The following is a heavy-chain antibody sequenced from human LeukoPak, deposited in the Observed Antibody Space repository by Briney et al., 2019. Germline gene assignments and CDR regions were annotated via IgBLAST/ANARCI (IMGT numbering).Heavy chain of an antibody. D-gene: IGHD6-19*01. CDR2: IRSKANSYAT. J-gene: IGHJ4*02. Sequence: GGSLRLSCAASGFTFSGSAMHWVRQASRKGLEWVGRIRSKANSYATAYAASVKGRFTISRDDSKNTAYLQMNSLKTEDTAVYYCAKDRWLPPIDYWGQGTLVTVSS. CDR1: GFTFSGSA. CDR3: AKDRWLPPIDY. V-gene: IGHV3-73*01.